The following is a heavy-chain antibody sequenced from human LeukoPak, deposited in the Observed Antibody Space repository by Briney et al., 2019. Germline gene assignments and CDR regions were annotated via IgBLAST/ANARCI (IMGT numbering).Heavy chain of an antibody. CDR3: ARLSSTPWEVDY. CDR2: IYYSGST. CDR1: GGSISSGDYY. V-gene: IGHV4-30-4*01. D-gene: IGHD6-13*01. Sequence: SETLSLICTVSGGSISSGDYYWSWIRQPPGKGLEWIGYIYYSGSTYYNPSLKSRVTISVDTSKNQFSLKLSSVTAADTAVYYCARLSSTPWEVDYWGQGTLVTVSS. J-gene: IGHJ4*02.